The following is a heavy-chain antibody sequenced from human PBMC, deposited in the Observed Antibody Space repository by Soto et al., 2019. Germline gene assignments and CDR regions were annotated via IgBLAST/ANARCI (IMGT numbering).Heavy chain of an antibody. V-gene: IGHV3-7*01. CDR1: GFTFSTYW. J-gene: IGHJ4*02. CDR2: IKEDGSEE. D-gene: IGHD2-2*01. Sequence: EVRLVQSGGDLVQPGGSLRLSCVASGFTFSTYWMTWVRQAPGMGLEWVAGIKEDGSEEVYVDSVKGRFGISRDNAKTSLYLQLNSLRAEDTAVYYCATAISSPFSNFDYWGQGSLVTVSS. CDR3: ATAISSPFSNFDY.